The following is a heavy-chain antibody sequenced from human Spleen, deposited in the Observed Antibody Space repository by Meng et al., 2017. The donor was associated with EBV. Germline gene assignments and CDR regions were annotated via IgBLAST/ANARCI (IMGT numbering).Heavy chain of an antibody. CDR3: ARDQPGWFDP. V-gene: IGHV4-30-2*01. CDR1: GDSITSGGYS. CDR2: IYHSGTT. Sequence: QGQLQVSGSGLVGPSQTLSLTCTVSGDSITSGGYSWTWIRQTPGKGLEWIGNIYHSGTTYYNPSLKSRVTLSVDTSANQFSLKLTSLTAADTAVYYCARDQPGWFDPWGQGTLVTVSS. D-gene: IGHD1-14*01. J-gene: IGHJ5*02.